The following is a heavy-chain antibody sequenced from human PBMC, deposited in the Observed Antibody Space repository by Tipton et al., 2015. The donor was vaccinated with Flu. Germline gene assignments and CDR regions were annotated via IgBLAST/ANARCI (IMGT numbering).Heavy chain of an antibody. CDR2: ISHSGST. CDR3: ARHGEYDFWSGYYFDN. D-gene: IGHD3-3*01. V-gene: IGHV4-39*01. J-gene: IGHJ4*02. Sequence: LRLSCTVSGASISSSGYYWDWFRQPPGKGLEWIGSISHSGSTYYNPSLKSRVTFSADTSENQFSLKLSPVTAADTAVYYCARHGEYDFWSGYYFDNWGQGILVTVPS. CDR1: GASISSSGYY.